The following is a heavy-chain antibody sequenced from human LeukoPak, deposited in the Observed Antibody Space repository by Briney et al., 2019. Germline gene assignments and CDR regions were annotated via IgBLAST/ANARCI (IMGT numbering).Heavy chain of an antibody. J-gene: IGHJ4*02. Sequence: GGSLRLSCAASGFTFSSYWMSWVRQAPGKGLEWVANIKQDGSEKYYADSVKGRFTISRDNAKNSLYLQMNSLRAEDTAVYYCARGSYYYGSGSYSPVDYWGQGTLVTVSS. D-gene: IGHD3-10*01. CDR2: IKQDGSEK. CDR3: ARGSYYYGSGSYSPVDY. CDR1: GFTFSSYW. V-gene: IGHV3-7*01.